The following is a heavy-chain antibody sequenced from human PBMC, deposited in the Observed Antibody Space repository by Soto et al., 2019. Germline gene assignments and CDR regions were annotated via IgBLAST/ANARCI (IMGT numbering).Heavy chain of an antibody. CDR2: IYYSGST. D-gene: IGHD4-17*01. CDR3: ARSTVRSYFDY. Sequence: SETLSLTFTVSGGSISGGGYYWSCIRQHPGKGLEWIGYIYYSGSTYYNTSLKSRFTISVDTSKNQFSLKLSSVNAADTDVYYCARSTVRSYFDYWGQGTLVPVSS. CDR1: GGSISGGGYY. V-gene: IGHV4-31*03. J-gene: IGHJ4*02.